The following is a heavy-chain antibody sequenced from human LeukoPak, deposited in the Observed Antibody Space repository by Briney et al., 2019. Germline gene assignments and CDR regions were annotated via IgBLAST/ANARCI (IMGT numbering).Heavy chain of an antibody. CDR2: VHLDGRT. J-gene: IGHJ4*02. V-gene: IGHV4-4*02. CDR1: GXSVTSTNR. CDR3: AREGGFYRPLDY. D-gene: IGHD3-3*01. Sequence: SETLSLTCDVSGXSVTSTNRWTWVRQPPGKGLAWIGEVHLDGRTNYNPSLKSRLIMSVDLPENHISLKLTSVTAADTAVYYCAREGGFYRPLDYSGQGTLVTVSS.